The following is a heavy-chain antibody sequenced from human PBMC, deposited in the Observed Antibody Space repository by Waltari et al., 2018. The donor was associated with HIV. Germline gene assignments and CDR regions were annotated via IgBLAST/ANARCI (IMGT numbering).Heavy chain of an antibody. CDR1: GFSFSSYE. CDR2: ISTTGNTV. CDR3: TRGLRLLRSILPFDY. J-gene: IGHJ4*02. Sequence: EVQLVQSGGGLVQPGGSLRLSCAASGFSFSSYEMHWVCQAPGKGVEWFSYISTTGNTVDYAASVKGRVTISRDNAKKSLYLQMNSLRAEDTAVYYCTRGLRLLRSILPFDYWGQGTLVPVSS. D-gene: IGHD1-26*01. V-gene: IGHV3-48*03.